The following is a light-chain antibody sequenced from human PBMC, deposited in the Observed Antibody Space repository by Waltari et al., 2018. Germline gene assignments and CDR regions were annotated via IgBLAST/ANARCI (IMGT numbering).Light chain of an antibody. CDR3: CSFAGTYTWV. CDR2: DVT. Sequence: SALTQPRSVSGSPGQSVTLSCTGTTIDLGGYNYVSWYQHHPGKAPKLMIFDVTQRPSGVPDRFSGSKSANTASLTISGLQAEDEADYYCCSFAGTYTWVFGGGTKVTVL. CDR1: TIDLGGYNY. V-gene: IGLV2-11*01. J-gene: IGLJ3*02.